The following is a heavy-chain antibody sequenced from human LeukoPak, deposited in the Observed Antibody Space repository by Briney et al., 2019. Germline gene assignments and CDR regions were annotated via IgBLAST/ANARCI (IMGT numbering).Heavy chain of an antibody. CDR2: ISSSSTI. CDR1: GFTFSSYS. D-gene: IGHD1-26*01. Sequence: GGSLRLSCAASGFTFSSYSMNWVRQAPGKGLEWVSYISSSSTIYYADSVKGRFTISRDNAKNSLYLQMNSLRAEDTAVYYCARAQIGPALSLLYSGSPPNAFDIWGQGTMVTVSS. V-gene: IGHV3-48*04. CDR3: ARAQIGPALSLLYSGSPPNAFDI. J-gene: IGHJ3*02.